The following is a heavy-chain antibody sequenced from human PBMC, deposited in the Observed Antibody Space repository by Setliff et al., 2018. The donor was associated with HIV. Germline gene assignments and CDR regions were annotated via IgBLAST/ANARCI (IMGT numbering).Heavy chain of an antibody. D-gene: IGHD6-6*01. Sequence: SETLSLTCTVSGDSVSSASYYWSWIRQPPGKGLEWIGYIYYSGTTKYNPSLKSRVTISVDTSKNQFSLKLSSVTAADTAVYYCASEAWTSYRSSSGYYYYYMDVWGKGTKVTSP. CDR1: GDSVSSASYY. CDR3: ASEAWTSYRSSSGYYYYYMDV. V-gene: IGHV4-61*01. J-gene: IGHJ6*03. CDR2: IYYSGTT.